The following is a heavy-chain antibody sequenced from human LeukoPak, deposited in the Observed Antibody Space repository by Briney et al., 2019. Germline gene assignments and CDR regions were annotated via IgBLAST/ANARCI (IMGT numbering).Heavy chain of an antibody. Sequence: GASVKVSCKASGYSFSGYYMHWVRQAPGQGLEWMGIINPSGGSTSYAQKFQGRVTMTRDTSTSTVYMELSSLRSEDTAVYYCARSRNGYNYWFDPWGQGTLVTVSS. V-gene: IGHV1-46*01. CDR1: GYSFSGYY. CDR2: INPSGGST. CDR3: ARSRNGYNYWFDP. D-gene: IGHD5-24*01. J-gene: IGHJ5*02.